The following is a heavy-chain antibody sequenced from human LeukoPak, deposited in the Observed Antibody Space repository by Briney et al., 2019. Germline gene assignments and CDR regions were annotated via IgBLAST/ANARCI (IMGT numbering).Heavy chain of an antibody. CDR3: ARGFGKGIAAAGYDY. V-gene: IGHV4-34*01. J-gene: IGHJ4*02. CDR1: GGSFSGYY. CDR2: INHSGST. D-gene: IGHD6-13*01. Sequence: SETLSLTCAVYGGSFSGYYWSWIRQPPGKGLEWIGEINHSGSTNYNPSLKSRVTISVDTSKNQFSLKPSSVTAADTAVYYCARGFGKGIAAAGYDYWGQGTLVTVSS.